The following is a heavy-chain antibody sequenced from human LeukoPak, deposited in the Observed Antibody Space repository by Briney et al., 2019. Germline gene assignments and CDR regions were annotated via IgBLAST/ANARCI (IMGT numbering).Heavy chain of an antibody. Sequence: GGSLRLSCAASGFTFSSYAMSWVRQAPGKGLEWVSYISSSGSTIYYADSVKGRFTISRDNAKNSLYLQMNSLRVEDTAVYYCARASYDYVWGSYRPKTLFDYWGQGTLVTVSS. CDR1: GFTFSSYA. D-gene: IGHD3-16*02. J-gene: IGHJ4*02. CDR3: ARASYDYVWGSYRPKTLFDY. V-gene: IGHV3-48*04. CDR2: ISSSGSTI.